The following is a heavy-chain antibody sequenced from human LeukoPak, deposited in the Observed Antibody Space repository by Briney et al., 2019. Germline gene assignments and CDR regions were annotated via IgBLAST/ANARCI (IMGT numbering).Heavy chain of an antibody. V-gene: IGHV3-30*02. J-gene: IGHJ4*02. D-gene: IGHD1-26*01. Sequence: GGSLRLSCAASGFTFSSYGMHWVRQAPGKGLEWVAFIRYDGSNKYYADSVKDRFTISRDNSKNTLYLQMNSLRAEDTAVYYCAKDHRGSYSFDYWGQGTLVTVSS. CDR1: GFTFSSYG. CDR3: AKDHRGSYSFDY. CDR2: IRYDGSNK.